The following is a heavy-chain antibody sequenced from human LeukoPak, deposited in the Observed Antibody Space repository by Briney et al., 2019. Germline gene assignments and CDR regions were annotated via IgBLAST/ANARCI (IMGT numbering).Heavy chain of an antibody. Sequence: PSGTLSLTCAVSGGSISSSNWWSWVRQPPGKGLEWIGEIYHSGSTNYNPSLKSRVTISVDKSKNQFSLKLSSVTAADTAVYYCARDGITMVRGVTLDAFDIWGQGTMVTVSS. CDR2: IYHSGST. D-gene: IGHD3-10*01. CDR3: ARDGITMVRGVTLDAFDI. V-gene: IGHV4-4*02. CDR1: GGSISSSNW. J-gene: IGHJ3*02.